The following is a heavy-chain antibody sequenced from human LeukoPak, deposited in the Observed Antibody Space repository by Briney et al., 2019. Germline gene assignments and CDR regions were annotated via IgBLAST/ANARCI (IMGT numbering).Heavy chain of an antibody. V-gene: IGHV3-23*01. CDR2: ISGSGGGT. J-gene: IGHJ4*02. CDR1: GFTFSNYA. D-gene: IGHD6-13*01. CDR3: AKVGVAAAVNFDY. Sequence: PGGSLRLSCAASGFTFSNYAMNWVRQAPGKGLEWVSAISGSGGGTYYADSVKGGFTISRDNSKNTLYLQMNSLRAEDTAVYYCAKVGVAAAVNFDYWGQGTLVTVSS.